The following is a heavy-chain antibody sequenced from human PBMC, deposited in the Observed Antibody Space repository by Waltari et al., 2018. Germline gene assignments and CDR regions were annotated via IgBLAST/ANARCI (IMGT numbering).Heavy chain of an antibody. J-gene: IGHJ6*02. Sequence: GFTFSDHYMFWIRQAPGKGLEWVSYISSRSDFTNSADSVKGRFTISRDNTKNSLYLQMNSLRAEDTGVYYCARGEGHFYGMDVWGQGTTVTVSS. CDR1: GFTFSDHY. V-gene: IGHV3-11*06. CDR3: ARGEGHFYGMDV. CDR2: ISSRSDFT.